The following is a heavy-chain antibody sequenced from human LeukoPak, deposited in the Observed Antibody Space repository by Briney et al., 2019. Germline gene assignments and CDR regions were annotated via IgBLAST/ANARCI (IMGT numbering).Heavy chain of an antibody. V-gene: IGHV1-18*01. J-gene: IGHJ4*02. CDR1: GYTFTSYG. D-gene: IGHD2-8*02. Sequence: ASVKVSCKASGYTFTSYGISWVRQAPGQGLEWMGWISAYNGNTNYAQKFQGRVTMTRDTSISTAYMELSRLRSDDTAVYYCARKPLYGYFDYWGQGTLVTVSS. CDR2: ISAYNGNT. CDR3: ARKPLYGYFDY.